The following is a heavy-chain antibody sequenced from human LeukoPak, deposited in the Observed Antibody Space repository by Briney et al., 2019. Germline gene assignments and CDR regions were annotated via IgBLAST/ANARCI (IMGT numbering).Heavy chain of an antibody. CDR3: AMDSKLRGSLPECFDY. CDR1: GFQYDDLA. Sequence: GRSLRLSCAACGFQYDDLAMHCVRLRPGKGLEWVSGISWNNGFIEYVDSVKGRFTISRDNAKNSLYLQMNRLRTDDMGFYYCAMDSKLRGSLPECFDYWGQGTLVTVSS. CDR2: ISWNNGFI. J-gene: IGHJ4*02. D-gene: IGHD3-10*01. V-gene: IGHV3-9*03.